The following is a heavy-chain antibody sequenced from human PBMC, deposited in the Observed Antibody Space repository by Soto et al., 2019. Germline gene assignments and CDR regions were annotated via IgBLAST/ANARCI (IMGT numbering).Heavy chain of an antibody. D-gene: IGHD6-6*01. Sequence: SETLSLTCTVSGGSISSSSYYWGWIRQPPGKGLEWIGSIYYSGSTYYNPSLKSRVTISVDTSKNQFSLKLSSVTAADTAVYYCARLTTYSSSSGGTIFDYWGQGILVTVSS. J-gene: IGHJ4*02. V-gene: IGHV4-39*01. CDR1: GGSISSSSYY. CDR2: IYYSGST. CDR3: ARLTTYSSSSGGTIFDY.